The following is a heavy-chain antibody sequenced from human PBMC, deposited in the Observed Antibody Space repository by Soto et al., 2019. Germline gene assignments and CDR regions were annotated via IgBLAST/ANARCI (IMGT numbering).Heavy chain of an antibody. CDR3: ARLEVLATLAAFEI. D-gene: IGHD2-8*02. J-gene: IGHJ3*02. Sequence: QVQLQESGPGLVKPSGTLSLTCTVSGDSISNNNWYSWIRLPPGKGLEWIAEIYQSGTTHYNPSLKSRVTISRDASKNQVSLQLTSVTAADTALSYCARLEVLATLAAFEIWGQGTMVTVSS. CDR2: IYQSGTT. CDR1: GDSISNNNW. V-gene: IGHV4-4*02.